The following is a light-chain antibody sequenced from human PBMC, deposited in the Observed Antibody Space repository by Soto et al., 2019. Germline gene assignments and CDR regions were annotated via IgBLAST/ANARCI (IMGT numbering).Light chain of an antibody. V-gene: IGKV3-15*01. CDR3: QRYNDWPPLS. CDR2: GAS. Sequence: ETVMTQSPVTLSVSPGDTATLSCRASQSVSSNLAWYQQKPGQAPRLLIYGASTRATGIPARFSGSGSGTEFTLSNSSLQSEDCAGYCCQRYNDWPPLSVGGETKVDIK. CDR1: QSVSSN. J-gene: IGKJ4*01.